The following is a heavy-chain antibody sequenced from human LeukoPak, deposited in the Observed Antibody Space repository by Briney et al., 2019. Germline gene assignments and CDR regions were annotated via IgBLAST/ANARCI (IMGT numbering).Heavy chain of an antibody. D-gene: IGHD6-13*01. V-gene: IGHV4-4*07. J-gene: IGHJ4*02. CDR2: IYSSGST. CDR3: ARSGIAAVAPFDY. Sequence: SETLSLTCTVSGGSMSGHLWSWIRQPAGRGLEWIGRIYSSGSTNYNPSLKSRVTMSIDTSNQFSLRLDSVTAADTAVYYCARSGIAAVAPFDYWGQGTLVTVSS. CDR1: GGSMSGHL.